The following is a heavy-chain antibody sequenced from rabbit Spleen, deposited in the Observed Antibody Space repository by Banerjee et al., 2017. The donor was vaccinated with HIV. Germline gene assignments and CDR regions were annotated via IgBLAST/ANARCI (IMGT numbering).Heavy chain of an antibody. V-gene: IGHV1S40*01. J-gene: IGHJ6*01. CDR3: ARDTSSSFSSYGMDL. CDR1: GVSFSSSSY. CDR2: IDTGGSGFT. D-gene: IGHD1-1*01. Sequence: QSLEESGGDLVKPGASLTLTCTASGVSFSSSSYMCWVRQAPGKGLEWIACIDTGGSGFTYFATWAKGRFTCSKTSSTTVTLQVTRLTAADTATYFCARDTSSSFSSYGMDLWGQGTLVTVS.